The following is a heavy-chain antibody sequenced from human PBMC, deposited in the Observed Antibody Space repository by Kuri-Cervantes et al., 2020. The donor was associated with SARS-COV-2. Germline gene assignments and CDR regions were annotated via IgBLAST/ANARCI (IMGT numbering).Heavy chain of an antibody. CDR1: GFTFSSYA. J-gene: IGHJ3*02. Sequence: GESLKISCAASGFTFSSYAMHWVRQAPGKGLEWVAVISYDGSNKYYADSVKGRFTISRDNPKNTLYLQMNSLRAEDTAVYYCARVNDVIAARLHDAFDIWGQGTMVTVSS. V-gene: IGHV3-30-3*01. CDR2: ISYDGSNK. CDR3: ARVNDVIAARLHDAFDI. D-gene: IGHD6-6*01.